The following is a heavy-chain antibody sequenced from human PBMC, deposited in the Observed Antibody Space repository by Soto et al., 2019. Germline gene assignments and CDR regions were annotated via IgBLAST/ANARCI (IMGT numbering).Heavy chain of an antibody. J-gene: IGHJ6*03. D-gene: IGHD6-13*01. Sequence: ESGGGLVKPGGSLRLSCAASGFTFSDYYMNWIHQAPGKGLEWVSYISSSGSTIYYADSVKGRFTISRDNAKNSLYLQMNSLRAEDTAVYYCARAVAAAGYYYYYYYYMDVWGKGTTVTVSS. CDR2: ISSSGSTI. CDR1: GFTFSDYY. V-gene: IGHV3-11*01. CDR3: ARAVAAAGYYYYYYYYMDV.